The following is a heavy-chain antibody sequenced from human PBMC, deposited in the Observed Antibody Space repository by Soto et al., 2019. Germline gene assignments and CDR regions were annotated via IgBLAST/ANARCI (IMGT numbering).Heavy chain of an antibody. J-gene: IGHJ5*02. D-gene: IGHD3-10*01. V-gene: IGHV1-2*02. CDR2: INPTTGAT. CDR1: VYTFTAQY. Sequence: QAQLVQSGAAVKKPGASVKVSCQASVYTFTAQYVHWVRKAPGEGLEWMGWINPTTGATRYAQKFQGRVTMTRDTSMSTAYLEVRRLRPDDTAVYYCANGVSSWVSWFDPWGQGTLVTVSS. CDR3: ANGVSSWVSWFDP.